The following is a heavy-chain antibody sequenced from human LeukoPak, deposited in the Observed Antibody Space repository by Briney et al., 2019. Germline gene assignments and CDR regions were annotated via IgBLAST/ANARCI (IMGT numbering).Heavy chain of an antibody. J-gene: IGHJ4*02. CDR3: ASGITMVRGPNGDY. V-gene: IGHV1-2*02. CDR2: INPNSGGT. D-gene: IGHD3-10*01. CDR1: ESTFTGYY. Sequence: GASVKVSCKASESTFTGYYMNWVRQAPGQGLEWMGWINPNSGGTNYAQKFQGRVTMTRDTSISTAYMELSRLRSDDTAVYYCASGITMVRGPNGDYWGQGTLVTVSS.